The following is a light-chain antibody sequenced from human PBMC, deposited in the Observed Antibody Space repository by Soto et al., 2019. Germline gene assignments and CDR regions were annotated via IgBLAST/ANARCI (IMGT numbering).Light chain of an antibody. CDR3: QQYNSYPWT. Sequence: DIQMTQSPSTLSASVGDRVTITCRASQSISSWLAWDPQKPGKAPKLLIYKASSLESGVPSRFSGSGSGTEFTLTISSLQPDDFATYYCQQYNSYPWTFGQGTKVEIK. CDR2: KAS. J-gene: IGKJ1*01. CDR1: QSISSW. V-gene: IGKV1-5*03.